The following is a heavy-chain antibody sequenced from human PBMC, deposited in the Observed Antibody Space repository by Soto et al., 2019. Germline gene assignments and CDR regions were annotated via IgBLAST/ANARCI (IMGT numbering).Heavy chain of an antibody. V-gene: IGHV1-8*01. CDR3: ARSPALVRRGTNPYYYYYGMDV. CDR2: MNPNSGNT. CDR1: GYTFTSYD. J-gene: IGHJ6*02. D-gene: IGHD6-6*01. Sequence: QVQLLQSGAEVKKPGASVKVSCKASGYTFTSYDINWVRQATGQGLEWMGWMNPNSGNTGYAQKFQSRVTMTRNTSISTAYMELSSLRSEATAVYYCARSPALVRRGTNPYYYYYGMDVWGQGTTVTVSS.